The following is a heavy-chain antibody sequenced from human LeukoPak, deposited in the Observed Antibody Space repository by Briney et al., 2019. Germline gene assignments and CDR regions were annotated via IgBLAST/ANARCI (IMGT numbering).Heavy chain of an antibody. V-gene: IGHV3-30*02. D-gene: IGHD2-2*01. CDR2: IRYDGSNK. CDR3: ARFESTSHAQDN. CDR1: GFTFSSYG. J-gene: IGHJ4*02. Sequence: GGSLRLSCATSGFTFSSYGMHWVRQAPGKGLEWVAFIRYDGSNKYYADSVKGRFTISRDNSKNTLYLQMNSLRAEDTAVYYCARFESTSHAQDNWGQGTLVTVSS.